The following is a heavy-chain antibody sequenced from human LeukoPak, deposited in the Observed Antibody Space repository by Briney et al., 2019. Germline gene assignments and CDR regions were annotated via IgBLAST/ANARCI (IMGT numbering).Heavy chain of an antibody. CDR3: ARNYDFWSGYSYRTKAVGAFDI. Sequence: ASVKVSCKASGYTFTSYYMHWVRQAPGQGLEWMGIINPSGGSTSYAQKFQGRVTITRNTSISTAYMELSSLRSEDTAVYYCARNYDFWSGYSYRTKAVGAFDIWGQGTMVTVSS. CDR1: GYTFTSYY. V-gene: IGHV1-46*01. D-gene: IGHD3-3*01. J-gene: IGHJ3*02. CDR2: INPSGGST.